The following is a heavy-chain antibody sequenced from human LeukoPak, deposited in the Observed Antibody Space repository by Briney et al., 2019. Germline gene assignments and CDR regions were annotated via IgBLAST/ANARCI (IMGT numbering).Heavy chain of an antibody. CDR2: IYSGGST. Sequence: GGSLRLSCAASGFTVSSNYMSWVRRAPGKGLEWVSVIYSGGSTYYADSVKGRFTISRDNSKNTLYLQMNSLRAEDTAVYYCARLRDISGSWYYFDYWGQGTLVTVSS. D-gene: IGHD1-26*01. V-gene: IGHV3-53*01. J-gene: IGHJ4*02. CDR1: GFTVSSNY. CDR3: ARLRDISGSWYYFDY.